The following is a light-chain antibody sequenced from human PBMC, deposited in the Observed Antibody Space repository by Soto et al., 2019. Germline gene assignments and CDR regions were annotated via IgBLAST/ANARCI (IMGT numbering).Light chain of an antibody. CDR3: TAWDDSLRAVL. J-gene: IGLJ2*01. V-gene: IGLV1-44*01. CDR2: GND. CDR1: SSNIGSNT. Sequence: QSLLTQPPSASGTPGHRVTISCSGGSSNIGSNTVNWYQHLPGAAPKLLIYGNDQRPSGVPDRFSGSKSGTSVFLAISGLQSEDDADYYCTAWDDSLRAVLFGGGTKLTVL.